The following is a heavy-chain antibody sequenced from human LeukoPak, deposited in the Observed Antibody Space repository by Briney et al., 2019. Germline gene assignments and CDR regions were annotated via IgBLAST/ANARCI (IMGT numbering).Heavy chain of an antibody. J-gene: IGHJ1*01. CDR2: IYYSGRT. V-gene: IGHV4-39*01. D-gene: IGHD3-22*01. CDR3: ARRRYYDGSGYLE. Sequence: PSETLSLTCSVSGDSVSRSDSYWDWIRQPPGKGLEWIGTIYYSGRTYYSPSLKSRVTMSVDPSNNQFSQNLRSVTAADTAVYYCARRRYYDGSGYLEWGQGTLLSVSS. CDR1: GDSVSRSDSY.